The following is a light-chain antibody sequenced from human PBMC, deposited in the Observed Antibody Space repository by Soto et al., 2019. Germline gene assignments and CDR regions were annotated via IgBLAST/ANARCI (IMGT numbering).Light chain of an antibody. CDR3: QQYNSYSMYT. CDR2: KAS. Sequence: DIQMTQSPSTLSASVGDRVTITCRASQNINTWLAWYQQKPGKAPKLLIYKASSLESGVPSRFSGSGSGTGFTLTISSLQPDDFATYYCQQYNSYSMYTFGQGTKLEIK. J-gene: IGKJ2*01. CDR1: QNINTW. V-gene: IGKV1-5*03.